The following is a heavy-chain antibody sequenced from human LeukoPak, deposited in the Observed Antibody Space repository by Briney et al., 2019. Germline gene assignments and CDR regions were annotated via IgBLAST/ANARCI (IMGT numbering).Heavy chain of an antibody. V-gene: IGHV4-59*01. CDR3: ARAADRQWLVPFDY. CDR2: IYYSGST. Sequence: KPSETLSLPCTVSGGSISSYYWSWIRQPPGKGLEWIGYIYYSGSTNYNPSLKSRVTISVDTSKNQFSLKLSSVTAADTAVYYCARAADRQWLVPFDYWGQGTLVTVSS. CDR1: GGSISSYY. D-gene: IGHD6-19*01. J-gene: IGHJ4*02.